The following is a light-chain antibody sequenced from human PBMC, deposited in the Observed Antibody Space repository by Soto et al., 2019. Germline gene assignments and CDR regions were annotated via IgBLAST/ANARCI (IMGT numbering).Light chain of an antibody. CDR2: KAS. CDR3: QHYNSYSEA. CDR1: QTISSW. Sequence: DMPVTPSPSTLAGSVRDRVTITCRASQTISSWLAWYQQKPGKAPKLLIYKASTLKSGVPSRFSGSGSGTEFTLTISSLQPDDFATYYCQHYNSYSEAFGQGTKVDI. J-gene: IGKJ1*01. V-gene: IGKV1-5*03.